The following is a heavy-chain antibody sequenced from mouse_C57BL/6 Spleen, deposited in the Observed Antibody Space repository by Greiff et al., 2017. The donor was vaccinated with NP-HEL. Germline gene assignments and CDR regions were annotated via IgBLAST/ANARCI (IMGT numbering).Heavy chain of an antibody. D-gene: IGHD1-1*01. Sequence: VQLQQSGPELVKPGASVKISCKASGYAFSSSWMNWVKQRPGKGLEWIGRISPGDGDTNYNGKFKGKAKLTADKFSSTAYMQRSSRTSEDSAVDFCARGTTVVARYWYFDVWGTGTTVTVAS. V-gene: IGHV1-82*01. CDR2: ISPGDGDT. CDR3: ARGTTVVARYWYFDV. J-gene: IGHJ1*03. CDR1: GYAFSSSW.